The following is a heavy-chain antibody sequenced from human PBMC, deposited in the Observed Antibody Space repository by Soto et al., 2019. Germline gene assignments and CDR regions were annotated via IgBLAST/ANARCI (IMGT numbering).Heavy chain of an antibody. J-gene: IGHJ4*02. CDR1: GFTFSSYG. CDR3: AKDGVVFGTIDY. V-gene: IGHV3-30*18. Sequence: PGGSLRFSCAASGFTFSSYGMHWVRQAPGKGLEWVAVISYDGSNKYYADSVKGRFTISRDNSKNTLYLQMNSLRAEDTAVYYCAKDGVVFGTIDYWGQGTLVTVSS. D-gene: IGHD3-16*01. CDR2: ISYDGSNK.